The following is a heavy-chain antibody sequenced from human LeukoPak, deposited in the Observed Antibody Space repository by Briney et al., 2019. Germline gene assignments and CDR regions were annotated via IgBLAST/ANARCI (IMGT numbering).Heavy chain of an antibody. CDR3: AREGKYQLLYDWFDP. V-gene: IGHV1-2*02. J-gene: IGHJ5*02. Sequence: PNSGCTNYAQKFQGRVTMTRDTSISTAYMELSRLRSDDTAVYYCAREGKYQLLYDWFDPWGQGTLVTVSS. CDR2: PNSGCT. D-gene: IGHD2-2*02.